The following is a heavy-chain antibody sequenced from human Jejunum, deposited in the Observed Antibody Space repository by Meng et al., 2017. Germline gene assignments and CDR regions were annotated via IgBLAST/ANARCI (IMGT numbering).Heavy chain of an antibody. J-gene: IGHJ4*02. CDR3: AREVNTDGYNFDCGY. CDR1: GFTFSNYA. V-gene: IGHV3-30*01. CDR2: ISYEGSSK. Sequence: QVQLGESGGGVFQPGRSRRFSCAVSGFTFSNYAMHWVRQAPGKGLEWVAVISYEGSSKYYADSVKGRFTISRDNSKNTLYLQMDSLRPDDTAVYYCAREVNTDGYNFDCGYWGQGTLVTVSS. D-gene: IGHD5-24*01.